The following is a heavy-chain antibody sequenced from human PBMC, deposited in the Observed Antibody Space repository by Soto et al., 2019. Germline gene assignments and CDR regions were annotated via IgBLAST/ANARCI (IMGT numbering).Heavy chain of an antibody. V-gene: IGHV1-18*01. CDR2: ISAYNGNT. CDR3: ARDYIAVAGDRTFDI. CDR1: GYTFTSYG. D-gene: IGHD6-19*01. J-gene: IGHJ3*02. Sequence: RASVKVSCKASGYTFTSYGISWVRQAPGQGLEWMGWISAYNGNTNYAQKLQGRVTMTTDTSTSTAYMELRGLRSEDTAVYYCARDYIAVAGDRTFDIWGQGTMVTVSS.